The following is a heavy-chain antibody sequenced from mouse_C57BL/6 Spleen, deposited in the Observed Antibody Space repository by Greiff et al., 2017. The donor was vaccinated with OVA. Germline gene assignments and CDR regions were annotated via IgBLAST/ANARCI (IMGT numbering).Heavy chain of an antibody. CDR3: ARDSPMIKGYFDY. Sequence: EVHLVESGGGLVKPGGSLKLSCAASGFTFSSYAMSWVRQTPEKRLEWVATISDGGSYTYYPDNVKGRFTISRDNAKNNLYLQMSHLKSEDTAMYYCARDSPMIKGYFDYWGQGTTLTVSS. CDR1: GFTFSSYA. V-gene: IGHV5-4*01. D-gene: IGHD2-4*01. CDR2: ISDGGSYT. J-gene: IGHJ2*01.